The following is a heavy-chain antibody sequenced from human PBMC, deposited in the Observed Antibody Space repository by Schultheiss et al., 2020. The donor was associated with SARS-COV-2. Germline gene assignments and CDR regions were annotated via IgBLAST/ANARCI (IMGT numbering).Heavy chain of an antibody. CDR3: AREVSRGTDY. D-gene: IGHD1-26*01. J-gene: IGHJ4*02. Sequence: SETLSLTCTVSGGSISSYYWSWIRQPPGKGLEWIGYIYYSGSTNYNPSLKSRVTISVDTSKNQFSLKLSSVTAADTAVYYCAREVSRGTDYWGQGTLVTVSS. V-gene: IGHV4-59*12. CDR2: IYYSGST. CDR1: GGSISSYY.